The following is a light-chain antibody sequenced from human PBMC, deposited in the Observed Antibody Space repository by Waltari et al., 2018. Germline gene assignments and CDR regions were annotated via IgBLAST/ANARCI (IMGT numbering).Light chain of an antibody. CDR1: SSNIENNF. V-gene: IGLV1-47*01. CDR2: RNT. Sequence: QSVLTQPPSASGTPGQRVSISCSGISSNIENNFVFWYQQFPGTAPKLLIYRNTHRPSGAPDRFSGSKSGTSASLAISGLRSEDEADYYCAAWDDSLRNWVFGGGTKLTVL. J-gene: IGLJ3*02. CDR3: AAWDDSLRNWV.